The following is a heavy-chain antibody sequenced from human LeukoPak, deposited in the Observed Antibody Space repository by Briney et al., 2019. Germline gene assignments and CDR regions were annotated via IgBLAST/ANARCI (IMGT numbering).Heavy chain of an antibody. V-gene: IGHV4-34*01. Sequence: KTSETLSLTCAVYGGSFSGYYWSWIRQPPGKGLEWIGEINHSGSTNYNPSLKSRVTISVDTSKNQFSLKLSSVTAADTAVYYCARDQYYYDSSGTITLDYWGQGTLVTVSS. D-gene: IGHD3-22*01. CDR1: GGSFSGYY. CDR2: INHSGST. J-gene: IGHJ4*02. CDR3: ARDQYYYDSSGTITLDY.